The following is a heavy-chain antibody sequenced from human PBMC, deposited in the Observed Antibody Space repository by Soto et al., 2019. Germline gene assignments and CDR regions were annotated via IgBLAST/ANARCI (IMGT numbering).Heavy chain of an antibody. D-gene: IGHD3-10*01. J-gene: IGHJ6*02. CDR3: ARDSYGMDV. CDR1: GFTFRNYA. CDR2: IWYDGSNK. V-gene: IGHV3-33*01. Sequence: QVQLVESGGGVVQPGRSLRLSCAASGFTFRNYAMHWVRQAPGKGLEWVAVIWYDGSNKYYADSVKGRFTISRDNYKNTLYLEMNSLRAEDTAVYYCARDSYGMDVWGQGPTVTVSS.